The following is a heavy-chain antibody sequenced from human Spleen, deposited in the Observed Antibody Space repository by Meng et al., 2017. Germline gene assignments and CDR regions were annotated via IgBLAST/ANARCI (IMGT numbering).Heavy chain of an antibody. D-gene: IGHD2-2*01. CDR2: IVSDGGIT. Sequence: GESLKISCGASGFNFGDYQMHWVRQSPGKGLEWISRIVSDGGITNYADSVKGRFTISRDNAKNSLYLQMNSLRAEDTAVYYCERPYDCSSTSCYVYGMDVWGQGTMVTVSS. CDR3: ERPYDCSSTSCYVYGMDV. V-gene: IGHV3-74*01. CDR1: GFNFGDYQ. J-gene: IGHJ6*02.